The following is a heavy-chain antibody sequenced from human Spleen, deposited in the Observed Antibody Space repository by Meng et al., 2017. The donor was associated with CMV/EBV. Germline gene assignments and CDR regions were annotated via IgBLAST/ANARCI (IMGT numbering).Heavy chain of an antibody. CDR3: ASMKYDFWSGYFGGDAFDI. CDR1: GFTFSAYA. D-gene: IGHD3-3*01. J-gene: IGHJ3*02. CDR2: ISVSDDDT. V-gene: IGHV3-23*01. Sequence: GGSLRLSCAASGFTFSAYAMSWVRHVPGKGLEWVSGISVSDDDTYYADSVKGRFTMSRDKSKNTVYLQMNSLRAEDTAVYYCASMKYDFWSGYFGGDAFDIWGQGTMVTVSS.